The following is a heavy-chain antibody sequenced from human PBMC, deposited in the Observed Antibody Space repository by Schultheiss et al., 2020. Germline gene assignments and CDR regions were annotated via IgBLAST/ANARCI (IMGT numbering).Heavy chain of an antibody. CDR3: VKDDSCSSTSCPLGFDY. J-gene: IGHJ4*02. Sequence: GESLKISCSASGFTFSSYAMHWVRQAPGKGLEYVSAISSNGGSTYYADSVKGRFTISRDNSKNTLYLQMSSLRAEDTAVYYCVKDDSCSSTSCPLGFDYWGQGTLVTVSS. CDR1: GFTFSSYA. CDR2: ISSNGGST. D-gene: IGHD2-2*01. V-gene: IGHV3-64D*06.